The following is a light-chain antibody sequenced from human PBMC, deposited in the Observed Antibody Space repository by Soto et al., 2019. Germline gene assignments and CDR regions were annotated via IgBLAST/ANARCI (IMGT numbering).Light chain of an antibody. Sequence: SYELTQPPSVSVAPGQTARITCGGNNIGSKSVHWYQQKPGQAPVLVVYDDSDRPSGIPERFSGSKSGTSASLAIGGLQSEDEADYYCAAWDDSLNGYVFGTGTKLTVL. V-gene: IGLV3-21*02. J-gene: IGLJ1*01. CDR3: AAWDDSLNGYV. CDR2: DDS. CDR1: NIGSKS.